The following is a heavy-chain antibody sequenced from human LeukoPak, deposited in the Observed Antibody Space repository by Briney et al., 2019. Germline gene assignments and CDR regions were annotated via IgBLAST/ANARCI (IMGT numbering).Heavy chain of an antibody. CDR3: AKAGPGNCGGDCYSFPDY. D-gene: IGHD2-21*02. CDR1: GFTFSSYA. V-gene: IGHV3-23*01. Sequence: GGSLRLSCAASGFTFSSYAMSWVRQAPGKGLEWVSAISGSGGSTYYADSVKGRFTISRDNSKNTLSLQMNSLRAEDTAVYYCAKAGPGNCGGDCYSFPDYWGQGTLVTVSS. J-gene: IGHJ4*02. CDR2: ISGSGGST.